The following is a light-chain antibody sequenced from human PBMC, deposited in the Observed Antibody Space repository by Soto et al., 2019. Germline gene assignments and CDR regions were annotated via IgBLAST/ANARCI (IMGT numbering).Light chain of an antibody. V-gene: IGKV1-16*02. Sequence: DIQMTQSPSSLSASVGDRVTITCRASQDISNFLAWFQQKPGKAPKSLIYAASSLQNGVPSKFTCTGSSSAFTLTLVSLHPEDFAPYYCQQYYSSPRTFGQGTKVEIK. J-gene: IGKJ1*01. CDR2: AAS. CDR3: QQYYSSPRT. CDR1: QDISNF.